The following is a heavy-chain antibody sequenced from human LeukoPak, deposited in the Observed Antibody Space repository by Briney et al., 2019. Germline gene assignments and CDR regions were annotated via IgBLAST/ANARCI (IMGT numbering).Heavy chain of an antibody. CDR2: IYPGDSDT. D-gene: IGHD3-3*01. CDR1: GYSFTSYW. V-gene: IGHV5-51*01. J-gene: IGHJ4*02. Sequence: PGESLKISCKGSGYSFTSYWIGWVRQMPGKGLEWMGIIYPGDSDTRYSPSFQGQVTISADKSISTAYLQWSSLKASDTAMYYCATLGDFWSGLYCFDYWGQGTLVTVSS. CDR3: ATLGDFWSGLYCFDY.